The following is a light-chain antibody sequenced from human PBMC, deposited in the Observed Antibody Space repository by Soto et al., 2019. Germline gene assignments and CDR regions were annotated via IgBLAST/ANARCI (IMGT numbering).Light chain of an antibody. J-gene: IGLJ1*01. CDR2: EVS. CDR3: SPLTISSTLPFV. Sequence: QCALTLTASVSGSPGQSITISCIGTIRDVGGYNYVSWYQHHPGEAPKLMIYEVSNRPSGVSDRFSAAKSGNTASLTISGLQAEDEADYYCSPLTISSTLPFVFGTGTKVTVL. V-gene: IGLV2-14*01. CDR1: IRDVGGYNY.